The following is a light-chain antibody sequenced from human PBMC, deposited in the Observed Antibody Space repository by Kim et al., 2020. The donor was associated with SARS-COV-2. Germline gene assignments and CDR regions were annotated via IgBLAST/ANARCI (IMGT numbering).Light chain of an antibody. CDR2: EDD. V-gene: IGLV6-57*03. CDR3: QSYNRDNVL. J-gene: IGLJ2*01. CDR1: SGSIDENY. Sequence: GKSLTLSCTRSSGSIDENYVQWYQQRPGGVPTTVIYEDDQRPSGVSDRFSGSIDNSSNSASLTISGLRTEDEADYYCQSYNRDNVLFGGGTQLTVL.